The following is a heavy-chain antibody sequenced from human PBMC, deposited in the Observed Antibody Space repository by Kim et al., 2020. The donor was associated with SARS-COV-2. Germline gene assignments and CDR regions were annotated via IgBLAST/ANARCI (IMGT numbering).Heavy chain of an antibody. Sequence: GGSLRLSCAASGFTFDDYAMHWVRQAPGKGLEWVSGISWNSGSIGYADSVKGRFTISRDNAKNSLYLQMNSLRAEDTALYYCATTARGMLYYFDYWGQGTLVTVSS. J-gene: IGHJ4*02. D-gene: IGHD4-4*01. CDR3: ATTARGMLYYFDY. V-gene: IGHV3-9*01. CDR1: GFTFDDYA. CDR2: ISWNSGSI.